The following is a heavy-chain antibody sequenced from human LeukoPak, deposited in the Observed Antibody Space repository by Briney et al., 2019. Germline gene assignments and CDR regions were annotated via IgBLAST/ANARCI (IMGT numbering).Heavy chain of an antibody. CDR3: AREGPYYFDY. CDR1: GFTFSSYA. J-gene: IGHJ4*02. Sequence: GGSLRLSCAASGFTFSSYAMSWVRQAPGKGLEWVAVIWYDGSNKYYADSVKGRFTISRDNSKNTLYLQMNSLRAEDTAVYYCAREGPYYFDYWGQGTLVTVSS. V-gene: IGHV3-33*08. CDR2: IWYDGSNK.